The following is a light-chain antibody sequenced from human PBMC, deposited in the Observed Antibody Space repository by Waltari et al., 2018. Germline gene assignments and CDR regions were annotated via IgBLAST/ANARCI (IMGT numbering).Light chain of an antibody. Sequence: DIVMTQSPDSLAVSLGERATINCKSSKSVLYSSNNKNYLAWYQQKPGQPPKLLIYCASTRESGFPDRFSGSGSVTDFTLTISSLQAEDVAVYYCQQYYSTPLTFGQGTRLEIK. J-gene: IGKJ5*01. CDR1: KSVLYSSNNKNY. CDR2: CAS. CDR3: QQYYSTPLT. V-gene: IGKV4-1*01.